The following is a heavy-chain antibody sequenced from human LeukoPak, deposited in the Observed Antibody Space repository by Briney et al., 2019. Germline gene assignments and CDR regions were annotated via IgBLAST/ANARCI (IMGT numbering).Heavy chain of an antibody. J-gene: IGHJ3*02. D-gene: IGHD6-13*01. V-gene: IGHV3-23*01. CDR2: ISGSGGST. CDR3: AKSLAVSSSRQALDM. CDR1: GFTFSTYA. Sequence: GGSLRLSCAASGFTFSTYAMNWVRQALGKGLEWVSAISGSGGSTYYADSVKGRFTISRDNSKNTLYLQMNSLRAADTAVYFCAKSLAVSSSRQALDMWGQGTMVTVSS.